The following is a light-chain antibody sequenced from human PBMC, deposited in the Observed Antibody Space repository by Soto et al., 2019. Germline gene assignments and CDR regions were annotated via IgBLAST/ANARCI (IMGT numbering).Light chain of an antibody. CDR3: QQSYSTPHT. J-gene: IGKJ2*01. Sequence: DIQMTQSPSSLSASVGDRGTMTCRASQSIDGYVNWYQQKPGKAPKLLISAESSSPSGVPSRFSGGGSGTHFTLTISSLQVEDFATYYCQQSYSTPHTFGRGTKVDIK. V-gene: IGKV1-39*01. CDR1: QSIDGY. CDR2: AES.